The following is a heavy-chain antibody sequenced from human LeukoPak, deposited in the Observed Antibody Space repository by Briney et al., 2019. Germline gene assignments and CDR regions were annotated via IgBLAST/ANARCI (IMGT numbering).Heavy chain of an antibody. D-gene: IGHD1-1*01. CDR1: DDSITMYY. J-gene: IGHJ6*03. CDR3: ARGRMSSSTWYSTYYYYFYMDV. V-gene: IGHV4-59*01. Sequence: SETLSLTCTVSDDSITMYYWTWIRQPPGKGLEWIGYVDHTGSTNFNPSLNGRVSISRDTSKNLFSLRLRSVTAADTVVYFCARGRMSSSTWYSTYYYYFYMDVWGKGTTVTVSS. CDR2: VDHTGST.